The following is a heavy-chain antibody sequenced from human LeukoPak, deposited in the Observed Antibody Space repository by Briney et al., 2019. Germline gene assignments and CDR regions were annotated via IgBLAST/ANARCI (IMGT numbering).Heavy chain of an antibody. CDR2: ISYDGNNN. J-gene: IGHJ4*02. Sequence: GGSLRLSCEASGFSFSTYGMHWARRAPGKGLEWMTVISYDGNNNYHIDSVKGRFTISRDNSKNTLYLQMNSLRPEDTAVYYCARESSGGNYFDYWGQGVLVTVSS. CDR3: ARESSGGNYFDY. CDR1: GFSFSTYG. D-gene: IGHD6-19*01. V-gene: IGHV3-30*03.